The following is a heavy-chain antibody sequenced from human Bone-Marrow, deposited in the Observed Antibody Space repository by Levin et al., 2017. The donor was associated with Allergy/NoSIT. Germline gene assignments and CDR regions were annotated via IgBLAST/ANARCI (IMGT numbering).Heavy chain of an antibody. D-gene: IGHD3-3*01. J-gene: IGHJ5*02. CDR1: GFTFSNYG. V-gene: IGHV3-33*01. CDR3: ARYDIYDLSTDL. CDR2: IWNDGSNK. Sequence: GESLKISCEASGFTFSNYGMHWVRQAPGKGLEWVAVIWNDGSNKYYEDSVDGRFTISRDNSKNTVSLQMNSLRAEDTAVYFCARYDIYDLSTDLWGQGTLVTVSA.